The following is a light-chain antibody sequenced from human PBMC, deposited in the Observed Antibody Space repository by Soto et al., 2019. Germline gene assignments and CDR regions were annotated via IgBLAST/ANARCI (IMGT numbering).Light chain of an antibody. CDR2: AAT. CDR3: QQLRMYPRT. V-gene: IGKV1-9*01. Sequence: DIRLTQSPSFLSGSVGDRVTITCRASQDINSYLAWYQQKPGKAPKLLIYAATTLVSAVPSRFSGGGSGTEFTLTISSLQPEDVATYYCQQLRMYPRTFGQGTKVEF. CDR1: QDINSY. J-gene: IGKJ1*01.